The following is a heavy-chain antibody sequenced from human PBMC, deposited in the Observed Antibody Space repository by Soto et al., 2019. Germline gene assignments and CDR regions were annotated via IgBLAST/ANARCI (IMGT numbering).Heavy chain of an antibody. D-gene: IGHD3-9*01. J-gene: IGHJ4*02. CDR1: GFTFSSYA. V-gene: IGHV3-23*01. CDR3: ARDREPDGIWTFDS. CDR2: SYSTGGT. Sequence: PGGSLRLSCAASGFTFSSYAMSWVRQAPGKGLEWVAESYSTGGTEYADSVKGRFSISRDNSKNMLFLQMNSLRVEDTALYYCARDREPDGIWTFDSWGQGTLVTVSS.